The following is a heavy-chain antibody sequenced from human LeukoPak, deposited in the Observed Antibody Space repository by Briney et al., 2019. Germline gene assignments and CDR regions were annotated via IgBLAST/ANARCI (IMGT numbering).Heavy chain of an antibody. V-gene: IGHV3-7*03. D-gene: IGHD1-7*01. CDR3: AKDPNWNYLGLNWFDP. Sequence: GGSLRLSCAASGFTFSSYWMSWVRQAPGKGLEWVANIKQDGSEKYYVDSVKGRFTISRDNSKNTLYLQMNSLRAEDTAVYYCAKDPNWNYLGLNWFDPWGQGTLVTVSS. J-gene: IGHJ5*02. CDR2: IKQDGSEK. CDR1: GFTFSSYW.